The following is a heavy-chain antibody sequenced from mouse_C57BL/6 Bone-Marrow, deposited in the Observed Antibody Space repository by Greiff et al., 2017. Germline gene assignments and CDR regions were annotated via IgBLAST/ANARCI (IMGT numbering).Heavy chain of an antibody. CDR3: ARDWDVGGYFDY. V-gene: IGHV3-5*01. J-gene: IGHJ2*01. CDR1: GISLTTGNYR. D-gene: IGHD4-1*01. Sequence: VQLKESGPGLVKPSQTVFLTCTVTGISLTTGNYRGSWIRQFPGNKLEWIGYIYYSGTITYTPSLTSRTTITRDTPKNQFFLEMNSLTAEDTATYYCARDWDVGGYFDYWGQGTTLTVSS. CDR2: IYYSGTI.